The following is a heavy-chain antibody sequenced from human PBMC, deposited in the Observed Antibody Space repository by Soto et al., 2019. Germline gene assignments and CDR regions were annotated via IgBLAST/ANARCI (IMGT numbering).Heavy chain of an antibody. CDR1: GGTFSSYA. V-gene: IGHV1-69*06. D-gene: IGHD2-15*01. Sequence: KVSCKASGGTFSSYAISWVRQAPGQGLEWMGGIIPIFGTANYAQKFQGRVTITADKSTSTAYMELSSLRSEDTAVYYCARATVAISEDGMGVWGQGTTVTVSS. CDR3: ARATVAISEDGMGV. CDR2: IIPIFGTA. J-gene: IGHJ6*02.